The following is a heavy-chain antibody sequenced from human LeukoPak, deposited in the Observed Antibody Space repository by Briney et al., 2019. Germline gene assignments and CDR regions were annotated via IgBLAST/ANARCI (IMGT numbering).Heavy chain of an antibody. CDR1: GFTFSNYA. J-gene: IGHJ3*02. D-gene: IGHD3-10*01. CDR2: ISGGGGTT. V-gene: IGHV3-23*01. CDR3: AKVYSGSGSYWIPDGFDT. Sequence: GGSLRLSCAASGFTFSNYAMNWVRQAPGKGLEWVSSISGGGGTTYYADSVKGRFTISRDNSKNTLYLQVNDLGAEDTAVYYCAKVYSGSGSYWIPDGFDTWGQGTMVTVSS.